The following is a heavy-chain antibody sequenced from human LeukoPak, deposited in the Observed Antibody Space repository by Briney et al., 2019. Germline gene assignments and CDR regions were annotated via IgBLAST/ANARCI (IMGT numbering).Heavy chain of an antibody. Sequence: GASVKVSCKASGYTFTGYYMHWVRQAPGQGLEWMGWINPNSGGTNYAQKFQGRVTMTRNTSISTAYMELSSLRSEDTAVYYCARGRMAAAGAGYFQHWGQGTLVTVSS. V-gene: IGHV1-2*02. CDR3: ARGRMAAAGAGYFQH. CDR1: GYTFTGYY. D-gene: IGHD6-13*01. J-gene: IGHJ1*01. CDR2: INPNSGGT.